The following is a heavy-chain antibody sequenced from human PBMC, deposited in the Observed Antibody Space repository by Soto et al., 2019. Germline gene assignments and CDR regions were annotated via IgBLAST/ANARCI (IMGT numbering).Heavy chain of an antibody. J-gene: IGHJ5*02. Sequence: EVQLLESGGGLVQPGGSLRLSCAASGFTFSSYAMSWVRQAPGKGLEWVSAISGGGGSTYYADSVKGRFTISRDNSKNTLYLQMNSLRAEDTAVYYCAKDLKYNWNYGAWGQGTLVTVSS. CDR3: AKDLKYNWNYGA. CDR2: ISGGGGST. D-gene: IGHD1-7*01. CDR1: GFTFSSYA. V-gene: IGHV3-23*01.